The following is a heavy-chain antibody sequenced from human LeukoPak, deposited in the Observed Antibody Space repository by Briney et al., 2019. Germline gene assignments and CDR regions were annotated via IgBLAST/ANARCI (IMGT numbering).Heavy chain of an antibody. D-gene: IGHD2-15*01. Sequence: GRSLRLSCAASGFTFSSYVMHWVRQAPGKGLEWVAVISYDGSNKYYADSVKGRFTISRDNSKNTLYLQMNSLRAEDTAVYYCAKITYCSGGTCYRSNSGFDYWGQGTLVTVSS. CDR3: AKITYCSGGTCYRSNSGFDY. CDR2: ISYDGSNK. J-gene: IGHJ4*02. CDR1: GFTFSSYV. V-gene: IGHV3-30*18.